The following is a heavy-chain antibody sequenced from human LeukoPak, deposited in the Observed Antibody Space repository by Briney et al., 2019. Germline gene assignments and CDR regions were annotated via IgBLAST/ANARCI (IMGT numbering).Heavy chain of an antibody. V-gene: IGHV6-1*01. J-gene: IGHJ6*02. CDR1: GDSVSTTTSI. CDR3: ARRRHANNGVDV. Sequence: SQTLSLTCAISGDSVSTTTSIWNWIRQSPSRGLEWLGRTYYRSKWNYDYADSVKSRITISPDTSENQFSLQLQFVTPEDLAVYYCARRRHANNGVDVWGQGTTVTVSS. CDR2: TYYRSKWNY.